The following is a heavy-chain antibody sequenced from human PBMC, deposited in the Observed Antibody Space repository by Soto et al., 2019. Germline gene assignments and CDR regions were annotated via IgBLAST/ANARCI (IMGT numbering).Heavy chain of an antibody. D-gene: IGHD5-12*01. V-gene: IGHV4-30-2*01. CDR2: ISHLEST. CDR3: ARGGGYDPFDY. J-gene: IGHJ4*02. Sequence: QLQLHQSGSGLVKASQTLSLTCTLSGASITYGGYSWSWIRQPPGKDLEWLGYISHLESTFYNPSFQSRLTLSIDRSMNQFSLKLASMTAADTAVYYCARGGGYDPFDYWGQGTLVTVAS. CDR1: GASITYGGYS.